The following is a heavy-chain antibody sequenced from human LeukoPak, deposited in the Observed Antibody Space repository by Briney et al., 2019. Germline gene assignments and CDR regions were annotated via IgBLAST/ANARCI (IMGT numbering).Heavy chain of an antibody. V-gene: IGHV1-69*13. Sequence: ASVKVSCKASGYTFTSYAMNWVRQAPGQGLEWMGGIIPLFGTTNYAQKFQGRVTITADESTSTAYMELSSLRSEDTAVYYCARDRKGGSGSYPTLDPWGQGTLVTVSS. CDR3: ARDRKGGSGSYPTLDP. CDR1: GYTFTSYA. J-gene: IGHJ5*02. CDR2: IIPLFGTT. D-gene: IGHD3-10*01.